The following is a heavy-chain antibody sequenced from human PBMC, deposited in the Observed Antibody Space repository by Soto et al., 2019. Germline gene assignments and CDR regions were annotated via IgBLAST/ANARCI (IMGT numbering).Heavy chain of an antibody. V-gene: IGHV4-39*01. CDR1: GGSISSSSYY. Sequence: SETLSLTCTVSGGSISSSSYYWGWIRQPPGKGLEWIGSIYYSGSTYYNPSLKSRVTISVDTPKNQFSRKLSSVTAADTAVYYCARHEPIAAAGNWFDPWGQGTLVTVSS. J-gene: IGHJ5*02. D-gene: IGHD6-13*01. CDR2: IYYSGST. CDR3: ARHEPIAAAGNWFDP.